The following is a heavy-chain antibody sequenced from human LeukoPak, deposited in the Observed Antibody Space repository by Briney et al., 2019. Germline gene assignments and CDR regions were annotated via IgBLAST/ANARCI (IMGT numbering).Heavy chain of an antibody. V-gene: IGHV1-69*13. Sequence: SVKVSCKASGGTFSSYAISWVRQAPGQGLEWMGGIIPIFGTANYAQKFQGRVTITADESTSTAYMELSSLSSEDTAVYYCASNYYDSSGYPYYFDYWGQGTLVTVSS. J-gene: IGHJ4*02. D-gene: IGHD3-22*01. CDR3: ASNYYDSSGYPYYFDY. CDR1: GGTFSSYA. CDR2: IIPIFGTA.